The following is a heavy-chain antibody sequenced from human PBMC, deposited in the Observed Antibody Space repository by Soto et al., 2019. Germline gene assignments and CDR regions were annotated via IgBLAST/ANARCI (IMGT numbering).Heavy chain of an antibody. Sequence: QITLKEAGPTLVKPTQTITLTCTFSGFSLTTDGVGVDWIRQPPGKALEWLGLIYWNDEKRSRPSLQSRLTMTNDTARNLVARTMTTMDRVDTAIYYFAHRPTVTSGLNWGQGTLVTV. J-gene: IGHJ4*02. D-gene: IGHD4-17*01. CDR3: AHRPTVTSGLN. V-gene: IGHV2-5*01. CDR2: IYWNDEK. CDR1: GFSLTTDGVG.